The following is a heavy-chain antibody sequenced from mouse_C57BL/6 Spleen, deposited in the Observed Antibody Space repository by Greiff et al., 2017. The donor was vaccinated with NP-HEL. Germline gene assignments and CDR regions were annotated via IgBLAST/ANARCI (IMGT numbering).Heavy chain of an antibody. Sequence: VQLQQSGAELVKPGASVKISCKASGYAFSSYWMNWVKQRPGKGLEWIGQIYPGDGDTNYNGKFKGKATLTADKSSSTAYMQLSSLTSEDSAVYFCAREGSSSSRFAYWGQGTLVTVSA. CDR1: GYAFSSYW. V-gene: IGHV1-80*01. CDR2: IYPGDGDT. D-gene: IGHD1-1*01. CDR3: AREGSSSSRFAY. J-gene: IGHJ3*01.